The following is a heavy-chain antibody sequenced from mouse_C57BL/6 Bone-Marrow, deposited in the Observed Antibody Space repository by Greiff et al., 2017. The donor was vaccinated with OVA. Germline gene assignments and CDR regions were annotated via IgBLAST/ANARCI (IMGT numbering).Heavy chain of an antibody. J-gene: IGHJ4*01. CDR1: GFSLTSYA. CDR3: ASIYYYGSRYYAMDY. CDR2: IWTGGGT. Sequence: QVQLQQSGPGLVAPSQRLSITCTVSGFSLTSYAISWVRQPPGKGLEWLGVIWTGGGTNYNSALKSRLSISKDNSKSQVFLKMNSLQTDDTARYYCASIYYYGSRYYAMDYWGQGTSVTVSS. V-gene: IGHV2-9-1*01. D-gene: IGHD1-1*01.